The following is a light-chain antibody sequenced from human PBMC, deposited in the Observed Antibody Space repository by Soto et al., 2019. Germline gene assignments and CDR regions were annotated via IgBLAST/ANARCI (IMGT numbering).Light chain of an antibody. CDR1: QSVSSY. CDR2: DAS. V-gene: IGKV3-11*01. CDR3: QQRSNWPRGT. Sequence: IVVTQSPATLSLSPGERATLSCRASQSVSSYLAWYQQKPGQAPRLLIYDASNRATGIPARFSGSGSGTDFTLTISSLEPEDFAVYYCQQRSNWPRGTFGGGTKVEIK. J-gene: IGKJ4*01.